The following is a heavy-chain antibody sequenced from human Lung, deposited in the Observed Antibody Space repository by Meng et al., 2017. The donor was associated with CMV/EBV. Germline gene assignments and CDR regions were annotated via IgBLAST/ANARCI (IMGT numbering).Heavy chain of an antibody. J-gene: IGHJ4*02. D-gene: IGHD1-1*01. CDR2: ISTGSSYM. CDR3: ACVSDNSRYFDY. Sequence: EXXKIPCAASGFTVRSYSIDRVRQAPGTGLEWVSSISTGSSYMFYADSVKGRFTISSDNDKHAVYLQMNSLRVEDTAVYYCACVSDNSRYFDYWGQGTLVTVSS. CDR1: GFTVRSYS. V-gene: IGHV3-21*01.